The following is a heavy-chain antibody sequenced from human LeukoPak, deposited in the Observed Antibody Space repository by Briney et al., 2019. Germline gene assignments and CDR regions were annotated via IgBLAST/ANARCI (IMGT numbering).Heavy chain of an antibody. J-gene: IGHJ3*01. CDR3: ARWGSSSKRKDAFDV. Sequence: ASVKVSCKASGYSFSAYYMHWVRQAPGQGLEWMGWISPDSGGTNYAQKFQGRVTMTRDTSISTAYLELSRLTSDDTAAYYCARWGSSSKRKDAFDVWGQGTMVIVSS. CDR1: GYSFSAYY. D-gene: IGHD3-16*01. V-gene: IGHV1-2*02. CDR2: ISPDSGGT.